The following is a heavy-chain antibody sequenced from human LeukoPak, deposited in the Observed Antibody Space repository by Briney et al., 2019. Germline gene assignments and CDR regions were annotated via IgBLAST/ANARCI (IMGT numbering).Heavy chain of an antibody. J-gene: IGHJ4*02. Sequence: ASVKVSCKTSGYNFTDYYMHWVRQAPGQGLEWMGWINPNSGGTNYARKFQGRVTMTRDTSISTAYMELSRLRSDDTAVYYCARGRGYSYGLYWGQGTLVTVSS. CDR2: INPNSGGT. V-gene: IGHV1-2*02. CDR1: GYNFTDYY. D-gene: IGHD5-18*01. CDR3: ARGRGYSYGLY.